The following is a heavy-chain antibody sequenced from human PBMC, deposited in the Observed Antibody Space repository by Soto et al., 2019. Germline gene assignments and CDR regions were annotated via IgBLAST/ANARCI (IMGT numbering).Heavy chain of an antibody. V-gene: IGHV3-49*04. Sequence: GGSLRLSCTASGFTFGDYAMSWVRQAPGKGLEWVGFIRSKAYGGTTEYAASVKGRFTISRDDSKSIAYLQMNSLKTEDTAVYYCTRVVSGYDYTYYYYGMDVWGQGTTVTVSS. D-gene: IGHD5-12*01. CDR1: GFTFGDYA. J-gene: IGHJ6*02. CDR3: TRVVSGYDYTYYYYGMDV. CDR2: IRSKAYGGTT.